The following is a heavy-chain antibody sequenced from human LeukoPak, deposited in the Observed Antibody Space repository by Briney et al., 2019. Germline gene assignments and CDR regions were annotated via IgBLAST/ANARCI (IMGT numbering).Heavy chain of an antibody. CDR2: ISYDGSNK. V-gene: IGHV3-30*04. Sequence: GGSLRLSCAASGFTFSTFAMIWVRQPPGKGLEWVAVISYDGSNKYYADSVKGRFTISRDNSKNTLYLQMNSLRAEDTAVYYCARGPPVSYYDSSGYYDIPYYFDYWGQGTLVTVSS. CDR3: ARGPPVSYYDSSGYYDIPYYFDY. D-gene: IGHD3-22*01. CDR1: GFTFSTFA. J-gene: IGHJ4*02.